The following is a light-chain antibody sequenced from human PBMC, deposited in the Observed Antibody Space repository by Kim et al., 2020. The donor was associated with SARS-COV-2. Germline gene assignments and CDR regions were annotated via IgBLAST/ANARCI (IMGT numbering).Light chain of an antibody. Sequence: EIVLTQSPGTLSLSPGERATLSCRASQSVSSNYLAWYQQKPGQAPRLLIYDTTTRATGIPDLFSGSGSGTDFTLSISRLEPEDFAVYYGQQYGSLITFGQGTRLEIK. CDR2: DTT. J-gene: IGKJ5*01. V-gene: IGKV3-20*01. CDR3: QQYGSLIT. CDR1: QSVSSNY.